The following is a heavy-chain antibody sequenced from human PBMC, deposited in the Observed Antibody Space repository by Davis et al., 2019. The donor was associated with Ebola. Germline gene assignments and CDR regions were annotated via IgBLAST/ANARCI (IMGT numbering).Heavy chain of an antibody. D-gene: IGHD6-13*01. CDR3: ARVKGSSWNWIDP. CDR1: GYTFTSYD. J-gene: IGHJ5*02. V-gene: IGHV1-8*01. Sequence: ASVKVSCKASGYTFTSYDINWVRQATGQGLEWMGWMNPNSGNTGYAQKFQGRVTMTTDTSTNTVYMELRSLRSDDTAVYYCARVKGSSWNWIDPWGQGTLVTVSS. CDR2: MNPNSGNT.